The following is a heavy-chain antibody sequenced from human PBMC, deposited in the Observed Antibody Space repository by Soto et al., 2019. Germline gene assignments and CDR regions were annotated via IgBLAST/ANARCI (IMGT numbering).Heavy chain of an antibody. D-gene: IGHD5-12*01. V-gene: IGHV3-64*01. CDR2: ISSNGGST. J-gene: IGHJ4*02. CDR3: ARVGGYNSWGGYYFDY. Sequence: EVQLVESGGGLVQPGGSLRLSCAASGFTFSSNAMYWVRQAPGKGLEYVSAISSNGGSTYYANSVNGRFTISRDNSKNTLYLQMGSLRAEDMAVYYCARVGGYNSWGGYYFDYWGQGTLVTVSS. CDR1: GFTFSSNA.